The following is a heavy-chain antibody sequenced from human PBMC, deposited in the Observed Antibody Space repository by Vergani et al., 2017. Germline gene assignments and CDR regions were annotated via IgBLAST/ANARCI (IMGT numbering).Heavy chain of an antibody. D-gene: IGHD5-24*01. CDR2: ISSSSSYI. J-gene: IGHJ6*02. CDR1: GFPFSSYS. Sequence: EVQLVESGGGLVKPGGSLRLSCAASGFPFSSYSMNWVRQAPGKGLEWVSSISSSSSYIYYADSVKGRFTISRDNAKNSLYLQMNSLRAEDTAVYYCAREMATIPGMDVWGQGTTVTVSS. V-gene: IGHV3-21*01. CDR3: AREMATIPGMDV.